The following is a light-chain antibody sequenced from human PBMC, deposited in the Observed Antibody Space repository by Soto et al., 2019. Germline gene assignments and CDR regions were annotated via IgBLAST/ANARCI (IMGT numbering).Light chain of an antibody. Sequence: EVVLTQSPGTLSLSPGERATLSCRASQSVSNKYLAWYQQKPGQAPRLLIFCSSDRATGIPDRFSGSGSWTDFTLTSSRLEPEDFAVYYCQLYGSSPPYTFGQGTKLEIK. CDR2: CSS. J-gene: IGKJ2*01. CDR1: QSVSNKY. V-gene: IGKV3-20*01. CDR3: QLYGSSPPYT.